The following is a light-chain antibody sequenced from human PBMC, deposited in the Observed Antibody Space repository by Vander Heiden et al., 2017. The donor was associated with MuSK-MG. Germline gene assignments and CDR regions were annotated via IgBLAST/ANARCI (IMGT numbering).Light chain of an antibody. CDR1: QSVNTF. Sequence: EIVLTQSPGTLSLSPGDRATLSCRASQSVNTFLDWYQQRPGQAPRLLIYDASKRATGIPARFSGSGYRTDFTLTISMREPVDFAVYFCQLLSYWPPFTFSQGTLMETK. J-gene: IGKJ5*01. CDR3: QLLSYWPPFT. V-gene: IGKV3-11*01. CDR2: DAS.